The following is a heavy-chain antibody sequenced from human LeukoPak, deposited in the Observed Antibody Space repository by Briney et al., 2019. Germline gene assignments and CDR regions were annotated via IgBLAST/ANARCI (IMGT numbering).Heavy chain of an antibody. CDR3: ATDTSSGWGKYFDL. Sequence: ASVKVSCKVSGYTLTELSMHWVRQAPGKGLEWVGGFDPEDGETIYAQKFQGRVTMTEDTSTDTAYMELSSLRSEDTAVYYCATDTSSGWGKYFDLWGRGTLVTVSS. D-gene: IGHD6-19*01. CDR1: GYTLTELS. CDR2: FDPEDGET. J-gene: IGHJ2*01. V-gene: IGHV1-24*01.